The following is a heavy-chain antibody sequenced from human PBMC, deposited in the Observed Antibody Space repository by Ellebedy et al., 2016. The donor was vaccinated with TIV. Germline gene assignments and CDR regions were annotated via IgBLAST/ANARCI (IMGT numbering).Heavy chain of an antibody. CDR1: GFAFSSNG. CDR3: VREGLYCSGDTCYSATFDI. D-gene: IGHD2-15*01. J-gene: IGHJ3*02. V-gene: IGHV3-23*01. CDR2: ISGSDDT. Sequence: GESLKISCAASGFAFSSNGLSWVRQAPGKGLEWVSGISGSDDTYYADSVEGRFTISRDNAKNTLNLQMNSLRAEDTAVYYCVREGLYCSGDTCYSATFDIWGQGTMVTVSS.